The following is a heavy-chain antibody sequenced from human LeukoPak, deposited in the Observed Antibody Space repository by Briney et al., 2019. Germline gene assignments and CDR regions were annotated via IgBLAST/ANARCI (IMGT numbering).Heavy chain of an antibody. CDR3: ARSMVRGDWFDP. CDR1: GGTFSSYA. CDR2: IIPIFGTA. Sequence: GASVTVSCKASGGTFSSYAISWVRQAPGQGLEWMGGIIPIFGTANYAQKFQGRVTITADESTSTAYMELSSLRSEDTAVYYRARSMVRGDWFDPWGQGTLVTVSS. V-gene: IGHV1-69*13. J-gene: IGHJ5*02. D-gene: IGHD3-10*01.